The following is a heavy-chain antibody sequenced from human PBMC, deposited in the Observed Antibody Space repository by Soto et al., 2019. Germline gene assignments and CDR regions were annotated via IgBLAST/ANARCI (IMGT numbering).Heavy chain of an antibody. D-gene: IGHD4-17*01. CDR3: ARWYGGSLDY. V-gene: IGHV4-59*01. Sequence: QVQLQESGPGLVKPSETLSLTCTVSGGSISSYYWSWIRQPPGKGLEWIGYIYYSGSTNYNPSLKSRGTISVDTSKKQFSLQLSSVTAADTAVYYCARWYGGSLDYWGQGTLVTVSS. CDR2: IYYSGST. CDR1: GGSISSYY. J-gene: IGHJ4*02.